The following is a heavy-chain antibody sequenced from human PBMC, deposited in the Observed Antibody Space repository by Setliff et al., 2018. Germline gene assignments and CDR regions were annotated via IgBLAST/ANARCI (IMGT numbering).Heavy chain of an antibody. CDR1: GFTFSSYA. J-gene: IGHJ3*02. V-gene: IGHV3-48*01. D-gene: IGHD3-3*01. Sequence: GGSLRLSCAASGFTFSSYAMSWVRQAPGKGLEWVSYISSSGSTIYYADSVKGRFTISRDNSKNTLYLQMNSLRAEDTAVYYCARDYTYYDFWSGPSSDAFDIWGQGTMVTVSS. CDR2: ISSSGSTI. CDR3: ARDYTYYDFWSGPSSDAFDI.